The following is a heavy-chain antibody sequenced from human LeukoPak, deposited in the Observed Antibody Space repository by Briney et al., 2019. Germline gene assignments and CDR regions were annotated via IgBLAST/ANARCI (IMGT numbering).Heavy chain of an antibody. CDR2: IHSDGSSA. D-gene: IGHD3-10*01. J-gene: IGHJ6*03. CDR1: GFIFSSYW. V-gene: IGHV3-74*01. CDR3: AGHFGSGRWHYYYMDV. Sequence: GGSLRLSCAASGFIFSSYWMHWVRQAPGKGLVWVSRIHSDGSSATYADSVKGRFTISRDNAKNTLYLQMNSLRVDDTAVYYCAGHFGSGRWHYYYMDVWGKGTTVTVSS.